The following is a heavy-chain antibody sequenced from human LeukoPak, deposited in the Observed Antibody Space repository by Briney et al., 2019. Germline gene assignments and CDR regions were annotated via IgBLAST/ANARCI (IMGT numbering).Heavy chain of an antibody. V-gene: IGHV6-1*01. CDR2: TYYRSKWYN. CDR3: ARMVGGYARRANAFDI. J-gene: IGHJ3*02. CDR1: GDSVSSNSAA. Sequence: SQTLSLTCAISGDSVSSNSAAWNWIRQSPSRGLEWLGRTYYRSKWYNDYAVSVKSRITINPDTSKNQFSLKLSSVTAADTAVYYCARMVGGYARRANAFDIWGQGTMVTVSS. D-gene: IGHD5-12*01.